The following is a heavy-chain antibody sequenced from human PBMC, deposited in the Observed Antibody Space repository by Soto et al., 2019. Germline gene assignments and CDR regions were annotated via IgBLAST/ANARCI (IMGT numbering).Heavy chain of an antibody. CDR2: IKSKTDGGTT. V-gene: IGHV3-15*07. J-gene: IGHJ4*02. CDR3: TTELITMIVVVTADFDY. D-gene: IGHD3-22*01. CDR1: GFTFSNAW. Sequence: GGSLRLSCAASGFTFSNAWMNWVRQAPGKGLEWVGRIKSKTDGGTTDYAAPVKGRFTISRDDSKNTLYLQMNSLKTEDTAVYYCTTELITMIVVVTADFDYWGQGTLVTVSS.